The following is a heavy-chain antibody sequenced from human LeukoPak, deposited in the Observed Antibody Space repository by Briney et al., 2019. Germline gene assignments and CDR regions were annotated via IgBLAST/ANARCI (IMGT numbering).Heavy chain of an antibody. CDR1: GGSFSGFY. V-gene: IGHV4-34*01. CDR2: SHDSGST. Sequence: PSETLSLTCAVYGGSFSGFYWSWIRQPPGKGLEWIGESHDSGSTNYNPSLKTRVTISLDTSKDQFSLKLSSVTAADTAVYYCARQRNYYDSSGYYEAWATFDYWGQGTLVTVSS. D-gene: IGHD3-22*01. CDR3: ARQRNYYDSSGYYEAWATFDY. J-gene: IGHJ4*02.